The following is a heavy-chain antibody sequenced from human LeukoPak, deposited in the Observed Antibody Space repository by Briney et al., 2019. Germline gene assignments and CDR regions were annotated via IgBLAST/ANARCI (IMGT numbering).Heavy chain of an antibody. D-gene: IGHD3/OR15-3a*01. CDR2: IKRKGDDGTI. CDR3: TAGTGRSDFDY. V-gene: IGHV3-15*01. J-gene: IGHJ4*02. Sequence: GGSLRLSCAASGFTFSNAWMSWVRQAPGRGLEWVGRIKRKGDDGTIDYAAPVKGRLSTSRDDSKNTLYLQMNSLKSEDTAVYYCTAGTGRSDFDYWGQGTLVTVSS. CDR1: GFTFSNAW.